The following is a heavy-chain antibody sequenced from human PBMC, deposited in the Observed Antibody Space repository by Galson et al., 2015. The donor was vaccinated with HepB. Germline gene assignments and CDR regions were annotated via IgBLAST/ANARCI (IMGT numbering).Heavy chain of an antibody. CDR1: GFTFSGSA. V-gene: IGHV3-73*01. Sequence: SLRLSCAGSGFTFSGSAIHWAGQASGNALEWIGRIGSKANNYATASTGSVKGRFTISRDDSKNMAYLQMNSLRTEDTAVDYCTRLGDLSGYSSCWGQGTLVTVSS. CDR2: IGSKANNYAT. D-gene: IGHD5-12*01. CDR3: TRLGDLSGYSSC. J-gene: IGHJ4*02.